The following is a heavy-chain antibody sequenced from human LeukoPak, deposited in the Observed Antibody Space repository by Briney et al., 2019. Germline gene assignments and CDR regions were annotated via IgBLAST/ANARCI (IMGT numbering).Heavy chain of an antibody. CDR1: GYTFTSYG. CDR3: ARAGDQWFGDSKFEY. Sequence: ASVKVSCKASGYTFTSYGLGWMRQAPGQGLEWMGWISAYNGNTNYAQKLQGRVTMTTDTSTSTAYMELSSLRSEDTAVYYCARAGDQWFGDSKFEYWGQGILVTVSS. J-gene: IGHJ4*02. V-gene: IGHV1-18*01. D-gene: IGHD3-10*01. CDR2: ISAYNGNT.